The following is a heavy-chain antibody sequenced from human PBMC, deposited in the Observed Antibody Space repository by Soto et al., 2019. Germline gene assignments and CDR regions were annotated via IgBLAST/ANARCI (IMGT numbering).Heavy chain of an antibody. Sequence: GGSLRLSCAASGFTFSSFEMNWVRQAPGKGLEWVSKIGSSGSTIWYADSVKGRFTISRDNAKNSLYLQMNSLRSEDTAVYYCARDPSDYYDSGSRFDPWGQGTLVTVSS. CDR1: GFTFSSFE. V-gene: IGHV3-48*03. J-gene: IGHJ5*02. D-gene: IGHD3-22*01. CDR3: ARDPSDYYDSGSRFDP. CDR2: IGSSGSTI.